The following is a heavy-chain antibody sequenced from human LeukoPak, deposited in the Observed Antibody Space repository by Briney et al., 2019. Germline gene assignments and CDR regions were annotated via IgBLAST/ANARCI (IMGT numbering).Heavy chain of an antibody. J-gene: IGHJ4*02. CDR1: GFTFSSYA. CDR2: IIGSGGST. V-gene: IGHV3-23*01. CDR3: AKNDCSSTSCYISAFDY. D-gene: IGHD2-2*02. Sequence: PGASLRLSCAASGFTFSSYAMSWFRQAPGKGLEWVSAIIGSGGSTYYADSVKGRFTISRDNSKNTLYLQMNSLRAEDTAVYYCAKNDCSSTSCYISAFDYWGQGTLVTVSS.